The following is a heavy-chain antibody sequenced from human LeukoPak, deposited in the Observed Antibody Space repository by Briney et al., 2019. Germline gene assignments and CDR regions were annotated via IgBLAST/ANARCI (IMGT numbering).Heavy chain of an antibody. J-gene: IGHJ6*03. CDR3: AKGGGHYYYYYYMDV. V-gene: IGHV3-23*01. CDR2: VSGSGGNT. CDR1: GFTFSSYA. D-gene: IGHD3-16*01. Sequence: GGSLRLSCAASGFTFSSYAMSWVRQAPGKGLEWVSGVSGSGGNTNYADSVKGRSTISRDNSKNTVYLQMNSLGAEDTAIYYCAKGGGHYYYYYYMDVWGKGTTVTVSS.